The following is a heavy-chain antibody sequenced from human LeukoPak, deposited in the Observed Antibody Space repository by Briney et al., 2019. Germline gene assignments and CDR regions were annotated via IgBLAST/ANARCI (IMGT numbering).Heavy chain of an antibody. CDR3: LGRIATRPHFDY. D-gene: IGHD6-6*01. V-gene: IGHV1-18*01. J-gene: IGHJ4*02. CDR2: ISAHDGYT. Sequence: GASVKVSCRASGYSFTSYGFSWVRQAPGQGLEWMGWISAHDGYTTSAQKLQGRVTLTTDTSTSTAYMQLGSLRSDDTAVYYCLGRIATRPHFDYWGQGTLVTVSS. CDR1: GYSFTSYG.